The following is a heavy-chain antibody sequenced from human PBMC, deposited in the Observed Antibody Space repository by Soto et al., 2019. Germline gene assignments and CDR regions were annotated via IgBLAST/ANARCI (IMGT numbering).Heavy chain of an antibody. CDR1: GFIFPNCW. V-gene: IGHV3-7*01. CDR3: ATYYHYGSGFRFDS. CDR2: LDGIGTEK. J-gene: IGHJ5*01. D-gene: IGHD3-3*02. Sequence: EVQLVESGGGLVQPGGSLRLSCAASGFIFPNCWMTWVRQAPGKGLEGVANLDGIGTEKYYMDSVKGRFTISRDNAKDLLYLQMNDLRVEDTAVYYCATYYHYGSGFRFDSWGQGTLVTVSS.